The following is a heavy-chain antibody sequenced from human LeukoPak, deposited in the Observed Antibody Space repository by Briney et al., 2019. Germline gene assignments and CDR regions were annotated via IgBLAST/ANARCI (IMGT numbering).Heavy chain of an antibody. V-gene: IGHV3-48*03. Sequence: GVSLILSWAASGFTFSSYEMNWVRQAPGKGLEWVSYITSSGNTIYYADSVKGRFTISRDNAKNSLYLQMNSLRAEDTAVYYCARLTTMTTTGGPFDYWGKGTLVTVSS. CDR2: ITSSGNTI. J-gene: IGHJ4*02. CDR1: GFTFSSYE. D-gene: IGHD4-17*01. CDR3: ARLTTMTTTGGPFDY.